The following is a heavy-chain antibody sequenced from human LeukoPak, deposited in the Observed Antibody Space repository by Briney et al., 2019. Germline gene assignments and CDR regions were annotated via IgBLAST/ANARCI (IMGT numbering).Heavy chain of an antibody. J-gene: IGHJ4*02. CDR1: GGSITSGDYY. CDR3: ARVRYLHYFDY. V-gene: IGHV4-30-4*01. D-gene: IGHD2-15*01. CDR2: IYYTGST. Sequence: SQTLSLTCSVSGGSITSGDYYWSWIRQSPGKGLEWIGYIYYTGSTYYNPSLKSRVTLSIDMSKNQFPLKVSSVIAADTAVYYCARVRYLHYFDYWGQGTLVTVSS.